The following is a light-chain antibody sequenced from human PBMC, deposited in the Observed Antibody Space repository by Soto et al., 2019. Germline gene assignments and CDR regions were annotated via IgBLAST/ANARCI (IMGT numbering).Light chain of an antibody. CDR2: WAS. CDR3: QQYYSSPPPWT. V-gene: IGKV4-1*01. CDR1: RSVLNSSNNKNH. Sequence: DIVMTQSPDSLAVSLGERATINCKSSRSVLNSSNNKNHLAWYQQKPGQPPKLLIYWASTRESGVPDRFSGSGSGTDFPLTISSLQAEDVAVYFCQQYYSSPPPWTFGQGTKVEI. J-gene: IGKJ1*01.